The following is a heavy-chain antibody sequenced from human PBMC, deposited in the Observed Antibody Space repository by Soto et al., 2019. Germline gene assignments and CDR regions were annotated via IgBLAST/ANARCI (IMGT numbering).Heavy chain of an antibody. V-gene: IGHV2-26*01. CDR1: GFSLSNARMG. D-gene: IGHD3-9*01. J-gene: IGHJ6*02. Sequence: QVTLKESGPVLVKPTETLTLTCTVSGFSLSNARMGVSWIRQPPGKALEWLAHIFSNDEKSYSTSLKSRLTISKDTAKSQVVLTMTHMDPVDTATYYCARIVRYFDWPDYYYGMDVWGQGTTVTVSS. CDR3: ARIVRYFDWPDYYYGMDV. CDR2: IFSNDEK.